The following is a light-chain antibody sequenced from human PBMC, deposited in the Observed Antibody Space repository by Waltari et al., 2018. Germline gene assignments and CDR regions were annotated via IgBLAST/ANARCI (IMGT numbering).Light chain of an antibody. V-gene: IGKV1-5*03. CDR3: QQYNSYSGT. CDR1: QTFSSW. CDR2: KAS. J-gene: IGKJ2*01. Sequence: DTQMTQSPSTLSASVGDRVTITCRASQTFSSWLAWYQQKPGKAPKLLIYKASSLESGVPSRFSGSGSGTEFTLTISSLQPDDFATYYCQQYNSYSGTFGQGTKLEIK.